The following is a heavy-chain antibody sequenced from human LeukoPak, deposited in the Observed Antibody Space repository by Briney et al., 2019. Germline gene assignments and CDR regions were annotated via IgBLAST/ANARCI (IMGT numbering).Heavy chain of an antibody. J-gene: IGHJ1*01. CDR2: ISGSGGST. CDR3: ATFLAVIAARDSLYFQH. Sequence: RPGGSLRLSCAASGFTFSSYAMSWVRQAPGKGLEWVSAISGSGGSTYYADSVKGRFTISRDNSKNTLYLQTNSLRAEDTAVYYCATFLAVIAARDSLYFQHWGQGTLVSVSS. D-gene: IGHD6-6*01. V-gene: IGHV3-23*01. CDR1: GFTFSSYA.